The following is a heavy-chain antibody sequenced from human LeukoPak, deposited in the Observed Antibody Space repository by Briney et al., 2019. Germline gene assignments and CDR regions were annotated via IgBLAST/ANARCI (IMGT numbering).Heavy chain of an antibody. CDR2: IYYSGST. J-gene: IGHJ4*02. CDR1: GGSISSYY. V-gene: IGHV4-59*01. D-gene: IGHD3-10*01. CDR3: ATYYGSGSIDY. Sequence: SETLSLTCTVSGGSISSYYWSWIRQPPGKGLEWIGYIYYSGSTNYNPSLKSRVTISVDTSKNQFSLKLSSVTAADTAVYYCATYYGSGSIDYWGQGTLVTLSS.